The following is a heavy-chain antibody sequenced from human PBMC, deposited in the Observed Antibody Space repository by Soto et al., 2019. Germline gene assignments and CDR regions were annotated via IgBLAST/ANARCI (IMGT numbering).Heavy chain of an antibody. V-gene: IGHV6-1*01. D-gene: IGHD6-13*01. CDR3: ARSFGSSWTGATWIFDY. CDR2: TYYRSKWYN. J-gene: IGHJ4*02. Sequence: PSQTLSLTCAISGDSVSSNSAARNWIRQSPSRGLEWLGRTYYRSKWYNDYAVSVKSRITINPDTSKNQFSLQLNSVTPEDTAVYYCARSFGSSWTGATWIFDYWGQGTLVTVSS. CDR1: GDSVSSNSAA.